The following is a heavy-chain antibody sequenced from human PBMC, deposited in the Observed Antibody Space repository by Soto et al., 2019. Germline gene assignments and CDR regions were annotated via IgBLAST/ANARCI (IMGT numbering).Heavy chain of an antibody. J-gene: IGHJ5*02. V-gene: IGHV3-21*01. Sequence: EVQLVESGGGLVKPGGSLRLSYAASGFTFSSYSMNWVRQAPGKVLEWFSSISSSSSYIYYADSVKGRFTISRDNAKNSLYLQMNSLRAEDTAVYYCAISPTPNWFDRWGQGTVVTVSS. CDR1: GFTFSSYS. CDR2: ISSSSSYI. CDR3: AISPTPNWFDR.